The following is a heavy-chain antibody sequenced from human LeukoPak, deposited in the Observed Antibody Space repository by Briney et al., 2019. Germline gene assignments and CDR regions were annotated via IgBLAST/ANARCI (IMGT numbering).Heavy chain of an antibody. CDR3: ARDIPTDLMVYATREEAYFDY. V-gene: IGHV4-30-2*01. CDR2: IYHSGST. Sequence: PSQTLSLTCTVSGGSISSGGYYWSWIRQPPGKGLEWIGYIYHSGSTYYNPSLKSRVTISVDRSKNQFSLKLSSVTAADTAVYYCARDIPTDLMVYATREEAYFDYWGQGTLVTVSS. D-gene: IGHD2-8*01. J-gene: IGHJ4*02. CDR1: GGSISSGGYY.